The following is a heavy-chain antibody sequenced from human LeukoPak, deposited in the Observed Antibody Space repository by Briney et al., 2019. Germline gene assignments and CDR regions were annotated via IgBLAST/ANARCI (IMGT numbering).Heavy chain of an antibody. D-gene: IGHD6-19*01. CDR1: GGSIGSGSYY. CDR2: IYTSGST. V-gene: IGHV4-61*02. J-gene: IGHJ6*02. Sequence: SETLSLTCTVSGGSIGSGSYYWSWIRQPAGKGLEWIGRIYTSGSTNYNPSLKSRVTISVDTSKNQFSLKLSSVTAADTAVYYCARDSVAGTRAGGYYYYGMDVWGQGTTVTVSS. CDR3: ARDSVAGTRAGGYYYYGMDV.